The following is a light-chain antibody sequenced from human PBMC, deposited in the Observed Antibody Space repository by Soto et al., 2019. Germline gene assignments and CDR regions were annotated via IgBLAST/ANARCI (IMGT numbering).Light chain of an antibody. CDR2: EVS. V-gene: IGLV2-14*01. CDR1: SSDVGGYNY. J-gene: IGLJ1*01. Sequence: QSVLTQPASVSGSPGQSITISCTGTSSDVGGYNYVSWYQQHPGKAPKLMIYEVSNRPSGVSNRFSGSKSGNTASLTISGLQAEDEADYYCSSYTSSSTYVFGIGTKVTAL. CDR3: SSYTSSSTYV.